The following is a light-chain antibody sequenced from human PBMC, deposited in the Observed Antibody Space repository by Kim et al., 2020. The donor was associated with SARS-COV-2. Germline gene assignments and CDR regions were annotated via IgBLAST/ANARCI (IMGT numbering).Light chain of an antibody. J-gene: IGKJ2*01. V-gene: IGKV3-20*01. CDR3: QQYGSSPYT. CDR1: QSVSSSY. Sequence: SPGERAALSCRASQSVSSSYLAWYQQKPGQAPRLLIYGASSRATGIPDRFSGSVSGTDFTRTISRLEPEDFAVYYCQQYGSSPYTFGQGTKLEI. CDR2: GAS.